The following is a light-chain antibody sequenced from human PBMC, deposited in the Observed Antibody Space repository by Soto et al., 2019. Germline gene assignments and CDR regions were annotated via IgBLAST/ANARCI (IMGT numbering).Light chain of an antibody. CDR2: AAS. CDR1: QSISSY. V-gene: IGKV1-39*01. J-gene: IGKJ5*01. Sequence: DIQITQSPSSLSASVGDRVTITCRASQSISSYLNWYQQKPGKAPKLLIYAASSLQSGVPSRFSGSGSGTDFTLTISSLQPEDFATYYCQQNYSIPITFGQGTRLEIK. CDR3: QQNYSIPIT.